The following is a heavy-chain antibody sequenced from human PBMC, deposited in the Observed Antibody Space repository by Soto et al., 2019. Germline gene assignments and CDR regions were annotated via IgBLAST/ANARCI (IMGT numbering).Heavy chain of an antibody. CDR3: AVAVAGPTAIGY. D-gene: IGHD6-19*01. CDR1: GFTFSTYA. J-gene: IGHJ4*02. V-gene: IGHV3-23*01. CDR2: ISGSGGSI. Sequence: SLRLSCAASGFTFSTYAMNWVRQAPGNGLEWVSAISGSGGSIHYADSVKGRFTISRDNAKNTLYLQMNSLRAEDTAVYYCAVAVAGPTAIGYWGQGTLVTVSS.